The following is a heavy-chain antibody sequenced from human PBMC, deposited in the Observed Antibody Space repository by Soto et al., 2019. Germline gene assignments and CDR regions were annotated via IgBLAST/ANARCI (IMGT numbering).Heavy chain of an antibody. D-gene: IGHD2-2*01. CDR3: VRLPGYCSGTSCYGYYAMDV. CDR1: GCSISSSNYY. CDR2: INYSGNT. J-gene: IGHJ6*02. V-gene: IGHV4-39*01. Sequence: PSETLSLTCTVSGCSISSSNYYWCWIRQSPGKGLEWIGSINYSGNTYYNPSLTGRVTISVDTSQSQFSMKLTSMTAADTAVYFCVRLPGYCSGTSCYGYYAMDVWGQGTTVT.